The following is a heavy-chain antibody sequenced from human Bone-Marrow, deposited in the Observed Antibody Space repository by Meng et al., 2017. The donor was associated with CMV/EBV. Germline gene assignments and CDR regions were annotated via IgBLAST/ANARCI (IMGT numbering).Heavy chain of an antibody. Sequence: GESLKISCAASEFTFSNYWMSWVRQAPGKGLEWVAKIKPDGTEKYYVDSAKGRFTISRDNSKNTLYLQMNSLRAEDTAVYYCAKDSPASDYWGQGTLVTVSS. V-gene: IGHV3-7*03. CDR3: AKDSPASDY. J-gene: IGHJ4*02. CDR1: EFTFSNYW. CDR2: IKPDGTEK.